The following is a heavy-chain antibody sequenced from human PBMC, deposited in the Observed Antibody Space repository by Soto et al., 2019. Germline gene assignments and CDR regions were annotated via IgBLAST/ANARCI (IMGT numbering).Heavy chain of an antibody. V-gene: IGHV4-4*07. J-gene: IGHJ4*02. CDR3: ARVFTTGTTYFDY. Sequence: SETLSLTCTVSGGSISSYHWSWIRQPAGKGLEWIGRIYTSGSTNYNPSLKSRVTMSVDTSKNQFSLKLSSVTAADTAVYCCARVFTTGTTYFDYWGQGTLVTVSS. CDR1: GGSISSYH. CDR2: IYTSGST. D-gene: IGHD1-1*01.